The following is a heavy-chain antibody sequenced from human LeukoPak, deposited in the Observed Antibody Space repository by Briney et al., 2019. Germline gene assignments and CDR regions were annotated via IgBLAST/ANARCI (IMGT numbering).Heavy chain of an antibody. CDR3: ARLAQGGSKTYYFDY. J-gene: IGHJ4*02. D-gene: IGHD5-12*01. CDR2: MYHSGST. Sequence: SETLSLTXAVSGYSISSGYYWGWVRQPPGKGLEWIGSMYHSGSTYYNPSLKSRVTISLDTSKNQFSPKLSSVTAADTAVYYCARLAQGGSKTYYFDYWGQGTLVTVSS. V-gene: IGHV4-38-2*01. CDR1: GYSISSGYY.